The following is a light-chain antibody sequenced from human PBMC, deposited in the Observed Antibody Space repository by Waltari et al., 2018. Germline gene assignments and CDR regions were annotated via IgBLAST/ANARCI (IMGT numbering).Light chain of an antibody. CDR2: DVR. CDR3: SSYTANTRF. V-gene: IGLV2-18*02. Sequence: QSALTQPPSVSGSPGQSVTISCSGTCSDVGCVNRVTWYQQPPGTAPKLLIYDVRNRPSGVSHRFSGSRSGNTASLTISGLQAEDEADYYCSSYTANTRFFGGGTKLTVL. J-gene: IGLJ2*01. CDR1: CSDVGCVNR.